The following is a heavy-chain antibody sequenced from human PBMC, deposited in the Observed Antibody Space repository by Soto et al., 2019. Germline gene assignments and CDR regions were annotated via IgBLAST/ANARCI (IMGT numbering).Heavy chain of an antibody. CDR2: IYYSGST. CDR3: AAYPRFGDHSLDP. J-gene: IGHJ5*02. CDR1: GISLSSGGYY. Sequence: PSETLSLTCTVSGISLSSGGYYWNWIRQHPGKGLEWIGYIYYSGSTFYNPSLSSRVSISIDTSRNQFSLRLSSVTAADTAVYYCAAYPRFGDHSLDPWGQGSLVTVSS. D-gene: IGHD3-10*02. V-gene: IGHV4-31*03.